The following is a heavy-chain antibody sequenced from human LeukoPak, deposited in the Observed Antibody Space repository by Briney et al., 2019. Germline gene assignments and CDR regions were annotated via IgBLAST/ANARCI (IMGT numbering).Heavy chain of an antibody. J-gene: IGHJ4*02. D-gene: IGHD3-22*01. V-gene: IGHV3-74*01. CDR1: GFTFKLYW. CDR3: VRGGPSTWF. Sequence: GRSLRLSCAASGFTFKLYWMHWVRHVTGKGPVWVARINDDGSDTVYADSVKGRFTISRDDAKNMLFLQMNSLRGEDTAVYHCVRGGPSTWFWGQGTLVTVSS. CDR2: INDDGSDT.